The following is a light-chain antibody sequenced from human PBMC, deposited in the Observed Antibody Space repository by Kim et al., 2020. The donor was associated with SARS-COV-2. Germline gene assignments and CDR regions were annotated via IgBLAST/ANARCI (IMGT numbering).Light chain of an antibody. J-gene: IGLJ3*02. CDR1: ALPKQY. V-gene: IGLV3-25*03. CDR2: KDS. CDR3: QSADSSGTWV. Sequence: VSPGQTARITCSGDALPKQYAYWYQQKPGQAPVLVIYKDSERPSGIPERFSGSSAGTTVTLTISGVQAEDEADYYCQSADSSGTWVFGGGTKLTVL.